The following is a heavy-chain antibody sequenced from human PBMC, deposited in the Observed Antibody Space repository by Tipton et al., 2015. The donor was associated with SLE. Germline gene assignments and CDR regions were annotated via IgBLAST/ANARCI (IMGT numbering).Heavy chain of an antibody. V-gene: IGHV4-39*07. D-gene: IGHD6-19*01. J-gene: IGHJ4*02. Sequence: TLSLTCTVSGCSSSSSSYYWDWIRQPPGKGPEWIGSMYYSGCTYYNPSLKSRVTISIDTSKNQFSLKLSSMTAADTAVYYCARHERWPHFDYWGQGTLVTGSS. CDR3: ARHERWPHFDY. CDR1: GCSSSSSSYY. CDR2: MYYSGCT.